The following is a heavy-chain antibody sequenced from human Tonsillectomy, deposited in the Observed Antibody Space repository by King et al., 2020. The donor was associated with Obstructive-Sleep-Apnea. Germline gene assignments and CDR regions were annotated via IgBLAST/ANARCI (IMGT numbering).Heavy chain of an antibody. CDR1: GYSLSRGYY. CDR2: IYHSGST. V-gene: IGHV4-38-2*02. J-gene: IGHJ6*02. D-gene: IGHD2-2*01. CDR3: SRVPDCSSTSCSSMDV. Sequence: QLQESGPGLVKPSETLSLTCTVSGYSLSRGYYWGWIPQPPGKVLEWIASIYHSGSTYYTPSLKSRVTISVDTSKNQFSRKLSSVTAADTAGCYCSRVPDCSSTSCSSMDVWGQGATVTVSS.